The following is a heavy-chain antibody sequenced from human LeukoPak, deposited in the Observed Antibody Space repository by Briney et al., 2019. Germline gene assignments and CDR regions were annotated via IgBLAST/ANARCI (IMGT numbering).Heavy chain of an antibody. CDR1: GYTFTRYY. CDR3: ARGCYYDSSGYFYVYFQH. D-gene: IGHD3-22*01. J-gene: IGHJ1*01. CDR2: INPSGGST. Sequence: GASVKVSCKSSGYTFTRYYMHWVREAPGQGLEWMGIINPSGGSTSYAQKFQGRVTMTRDTSTSTVYMELSSLRSEDTAVYYCARGCYYDSSGYFYVYFQHCGQGTLVTVSS. V-gene: IGHV1-46*01.